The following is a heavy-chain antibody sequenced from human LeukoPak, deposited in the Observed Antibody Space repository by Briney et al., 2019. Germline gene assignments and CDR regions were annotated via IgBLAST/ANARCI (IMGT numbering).Heavy chain of an antibody. Sequence: PGGSLRLSCAASGFTFSSYSMNWVRQAPGKGLEGVSSISSSGNNIDYADSVKGRFTISKDNAKNSLYLQMVSLRAEDTAVYYCARLRGYSYGYGDYWGQGTLVTVSS. CDR1: GFTFSSYS. CDR2: ISSSGNNI. D-gene: IGHD5-18*01. J-gene: IGHJ4*02. CDR3: ARLRGYSYGYGDY. V-gene: IGHV3-21*01.